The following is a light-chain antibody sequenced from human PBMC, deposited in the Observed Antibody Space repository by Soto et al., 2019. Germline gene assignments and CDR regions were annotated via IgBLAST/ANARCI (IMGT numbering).Light chain of an antibody. Sequence: DIQMTQSPSTLSASVGDRVTITCRASQTLSSWLAWYQQKTGKAPELLIYDVSSLASGVPSRFSGSGSGTEFTLTISSLQPDDFATYYCQQYNGYPLTFGGGTKV. CDR3: QQYNGYPLT. CDR1: QTLSSW. CDR2: DVS. V-gene: IGKV1-5*01. J-gene: IGKJ4*01.